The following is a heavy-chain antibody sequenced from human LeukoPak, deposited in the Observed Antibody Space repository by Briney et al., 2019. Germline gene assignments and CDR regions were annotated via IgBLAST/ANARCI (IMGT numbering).Heavy chain of an antibody. CDR3: AKYRARFYYFDY. Sequence: PGGSLRLSCAASGFTFSSYAMSWVRQAPGKGLEWVSAISGSGGSTYYADAVKGRFTISRDNSKNTLYLQMNSLRAEDTAVYYCAKYRARFYYFDYWGQGTLVTVSS. V-gene: IGHV3-23*01. J-gene: IGHJ4*02. CDR1: GFTFSSYA. D-gene: IGHD6-6*01. CDR2: ISGSGGST.